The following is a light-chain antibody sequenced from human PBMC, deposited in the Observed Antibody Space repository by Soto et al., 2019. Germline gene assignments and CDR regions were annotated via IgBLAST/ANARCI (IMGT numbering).Light chain of an antibody. J-gene: IGKJ3*01. CDR3: QQYGSSPPGFT. Sequence: EIVLTQSPGTLSLFLGERATLSCRASQSVSSTYFAWYRQKPGQSPSLLIYGASNRATGVPDRFSGSGSATDFTLTISRLEPEDFAVYYCQQYGSSPPGFTFGPGTTVEMK. CDR1: QSVSSTY. V-gene: IGKV3-20*01. CDR2: GAS.